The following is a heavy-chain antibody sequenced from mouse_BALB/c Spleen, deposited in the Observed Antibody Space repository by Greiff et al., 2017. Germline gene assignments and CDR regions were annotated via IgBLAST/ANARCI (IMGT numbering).Heavy chain of an antibody. V-gene: IGHV5-9-4*01. CDR1: GFTFSSYA. CDR3: ARGSSYAMDY. CDR2: ISSGGSYT. D-gene: IGHD1-1*01. J-gene: IGHJ4*01. Sequence: EVQVVESGGGLVKPGGSLKLSCAASGFTFSSYAMSWVRQSPEKRLEWVAEISSGGSYTYYPDTVTGRFTISRDNAKNTLYLEMSSLRSEDTAMYYCARGSSYAMDYWGQGTSVTVSS.